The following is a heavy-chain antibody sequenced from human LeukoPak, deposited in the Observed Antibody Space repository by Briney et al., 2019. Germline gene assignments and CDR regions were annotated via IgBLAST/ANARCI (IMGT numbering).Heavy chain of an antibody. CDR3: ARSYAITMVRGVTSLSYDY. CDR2: INPNCGGT. D-gene: IGHD3-10*01. CDR1: GYTFTGYY. J-gene: IGHJ4*02. Sequence: ASVKVSCKASGYTFTGYYMHWVRQAPGQGLGWMGWINPNCGGTNYAQKFQGRVTMTRDTSISTAYMELSRLRSDDTAVYYCARSYAITMVRGVTSLSYDYWGQGTLVTVSS. V-gene: IGHV1-2*02.